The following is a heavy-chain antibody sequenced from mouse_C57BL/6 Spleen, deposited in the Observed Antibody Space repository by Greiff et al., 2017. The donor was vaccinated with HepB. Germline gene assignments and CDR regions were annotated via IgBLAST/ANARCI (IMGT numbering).Heavy chain of an antibody. D-gene: IGHD2-5*01. CDR3: ARRDYSNYDDY. CDR2: IYPGDGDT. J-gene: IGHJ2*01. V-gene: IGHV1-82*01. CDR1: GYAFSSSW. Sequence: QVQLQQSGPELVKPGASVKISCKASGYAFSSSWMNWVKQRPGKGLEWIGRIYPGDGDTNYNGKFKGKATLTADKSSSTAYMQLSSLTSEDSAVYFCARRDYSNYDDYWGKGTTLTVSS.